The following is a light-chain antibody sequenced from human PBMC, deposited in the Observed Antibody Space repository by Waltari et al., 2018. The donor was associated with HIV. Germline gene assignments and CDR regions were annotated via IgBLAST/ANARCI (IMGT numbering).Light chain of an antibody. V-gene: IGLV2-23*02. CDR1: SSDVGNYNL. CDR3: CSYAGSSAVV. Sequence: QSALTQPASVSGSPGQSITISCTGTSSDVGNYNLVSWYQQHPGKVPQVMIYEVSKRPSGVSNRFSGSKSGNRASLTISGLQAEDEADYYCCSYAGSSAVVFGGGTKLTVL. CDR2: EVS. J-gene: IGLJ2*01.